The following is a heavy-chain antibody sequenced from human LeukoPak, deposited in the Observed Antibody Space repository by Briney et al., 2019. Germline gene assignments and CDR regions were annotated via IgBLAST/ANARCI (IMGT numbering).Heavy chain of an antibody. CDR2: IYTSGST. D-gene: IGHD2-15*01. CDR3: ARAYCSGGSCPMDV. V-gene: IGHV4-4*07. J-gene: IGHJ6*04. Sequence: KPSETLSLTCTVSGGSISSYYWSWIRQPAGKGLEWIGRIYTSGSTNYNPSLKGRVTMSVDTSKNQFSLKLSSVTAADTAVYYCARAYCSGGSCPMDVWGKGTTVTVSS. CDR1: GGSISSYY.